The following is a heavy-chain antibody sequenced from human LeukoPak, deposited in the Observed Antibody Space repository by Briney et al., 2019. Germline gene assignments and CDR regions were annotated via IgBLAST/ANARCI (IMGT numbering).Heavy chain of an antibody. CDR1: GGSISSSTYY. D-gene: IGHD2-2*01. Sequence: SETLSLTCTVSGGSISSSTYYWGWIRQPPGKGLEWIGYIYYSGSTNYNPSLKSRVTISVDTSKNQFSLKLSSVTAADTAVYYCARLTFSSTSWADYWGQGTLVTVSS. J-gene: IGHJ4*02. CDR3: ARLTFSSTSWADY. V-gene: IGHV4-61*05. CDR2: IYYSGST.